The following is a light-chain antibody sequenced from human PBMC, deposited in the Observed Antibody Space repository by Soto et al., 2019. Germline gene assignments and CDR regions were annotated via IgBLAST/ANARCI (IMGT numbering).Light chain of an antibody. CDR1: SSNVGSYKL. Sequence: QSVLTQPASVSGSPGQSSTMSCTGTSSNVGSYKLVSWYQQHPGKAPKLMIFEVNKRPSGVSNRFSGSKSGNTASLTISGLKVEDEADYYCCSSGGSPTYVFGTGTKVTVL. CDR2: EVN. CDR3: CSSGGSPTYV. V-gene: IGLV2-23*02. J-gene: IGLJ1*01.